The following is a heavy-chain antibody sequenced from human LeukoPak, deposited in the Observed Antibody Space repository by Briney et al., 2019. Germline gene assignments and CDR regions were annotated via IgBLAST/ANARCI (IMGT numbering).Heavy chain of an antibody. CDR3: ARERRLSRSSGRTWFDP. J-gene: IGHJ5*02. Sequence: ASVKVSCKASGYTFTSYYMHWVRQAPGQGLEWMGIINPSGGSTSYAQKFQGRVTMTRDTSTSTVYMELSSLRSEDTAVYYCARERRLSRSSGRTWFDPWGQGTLVTVSS. CDR1: GYTFTSYY. CDR2: INPSGGST. V-gene: IGHV1-46*01. D-gene: IGHD6-6*01.